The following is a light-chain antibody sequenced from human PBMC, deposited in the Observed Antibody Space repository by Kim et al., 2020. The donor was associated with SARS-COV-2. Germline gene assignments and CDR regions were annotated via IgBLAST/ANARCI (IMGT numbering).Light chain of an antibody. V-gene: IGLV1-44*01. CDR2: SNN. CDR3: ATWDESLNGPYV. Sequence: QSVLTQPPSASGTPGQRVTISCSGSSSDIGSNTVNWYQHLPGTAPKLLIYSNNRRPSGVPDRFSGSKSDTSASLASSGLQSADEADYYCATWDESLNGPYVFGTGTKVTVL. J-gene: IGLJ1*01. CDR1: SSDIGSNT.